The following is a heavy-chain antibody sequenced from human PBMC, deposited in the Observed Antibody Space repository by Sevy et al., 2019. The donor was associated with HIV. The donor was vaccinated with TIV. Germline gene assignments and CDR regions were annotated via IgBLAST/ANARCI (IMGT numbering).Heavy chain of an antibody. CDR1: EFTFSGYW. V-gene: IGHV3-7*03. CDR2: IRQDGSEK. CDR3: VREYEGGTAAAGGAFDY. J-gene: IGHJ4*02. Sequence: GGSLRLSCAASEFTFSGYWMNWVRQAPGKGLEGVANIRQDGSEKYYVDSVKGRFTISRDNAKNSLFLQMNSLRADDTAVYYCVREYEGGTAAAGGAFDYWGQGTLVTVSS. D-gene: IGHD6-13*01.